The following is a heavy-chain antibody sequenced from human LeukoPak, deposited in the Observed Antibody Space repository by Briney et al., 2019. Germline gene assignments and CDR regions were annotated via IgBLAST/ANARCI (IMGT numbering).Heavy chain of an antibody. Sequence: GGSLRLSCVFSGFTFSNYWMKWVRQAPGKGLEWVASINEDGSGKYSMDSVKDRVTISRDNAKNSLDLQINSLTVEDSAIYYCVRDDGDVWGKGTTVTVSS. V-gene: IGHV3-7*01. CDR3: VRDDGDV. CDR2: INEDGSGK. CDR1: GFTFSNYW. J-gene: IGHJ6*04.